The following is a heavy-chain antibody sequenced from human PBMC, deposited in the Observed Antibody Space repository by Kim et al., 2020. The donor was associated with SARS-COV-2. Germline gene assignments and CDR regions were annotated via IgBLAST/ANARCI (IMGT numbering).Heavy chain of an antibody. CDR1: GYTFTGYY. V-gene: IGHV1-2*02. J-gene: IGHJ6*02. CDR3: ARQLDYYDFWSGYPGYGMDV. Sequence: ASVKVSCKASGYTFTGYYMHWVRQAPGQGLEWMGWINPNSGGTNYAQKFQGRVTMTRDTSISTAYMELSRLRSDDTAVYYCARQLDYYDFWSGYPGYGMDVWGQGTTVTVSS. D-gene: IGHD3-3*01. CDR2: INPNSGGT.